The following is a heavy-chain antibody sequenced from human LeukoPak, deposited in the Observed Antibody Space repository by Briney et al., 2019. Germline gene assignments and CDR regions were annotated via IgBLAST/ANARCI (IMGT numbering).Heavy chain of an antibody. J-gene: IGHJ4*02. D-gene: IGHD3-22*01. Sequence: SETLSLTCTVSGDSISRFYWSWIRQPPGKGLGWIGFIYNSGSTNYNPSLKSRVTISVDTSKNQFSLKLSSVTAADTAVYYCARVKGGYFDYWGQGTLVTVSS. CDR2: IYNSGST. CDR1: GDSISRFY. V-gene: IGHV4-59*01. CDR3: ARVKGGYFDY.